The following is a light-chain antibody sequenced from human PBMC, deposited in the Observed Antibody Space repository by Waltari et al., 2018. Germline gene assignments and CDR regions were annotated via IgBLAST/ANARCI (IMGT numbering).Light chain of an antibody. V-gene: IGKV1-5*03. CDR3: QQYKTYPWT. J-gene: IGKJ1*01. CDR1: QSITIW. Sequence: DIQMTQSPSTLSASVGARVTITCRASQSITIWLAWYQQKPGKAPKLLIYKASYLESGVPSRFSGSGSETEFTLTISSLQADDFATYYCQQYKTYPWTFGQGTKVEIK. CDR2: KAS.